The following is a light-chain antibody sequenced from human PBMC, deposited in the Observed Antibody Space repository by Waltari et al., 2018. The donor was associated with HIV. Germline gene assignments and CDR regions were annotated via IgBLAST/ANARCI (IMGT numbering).Light chain of an antibody. CDR3: QKYDSAPLT. Sequence: DIQVTQSPSSLSASVGDRVTMTCRASQDISNSLAWYQLQSGKAPKLLIYDVSQLQSGVPSRFRGSGSGTSFTLTISSLQPEDVASYFCQKYDSAPLTFGGGTKVDLK. CDR1: QDISNS. V-gene: IGKV1-27*01. CDR2: DVS. J-gene: IGKJ4*01.